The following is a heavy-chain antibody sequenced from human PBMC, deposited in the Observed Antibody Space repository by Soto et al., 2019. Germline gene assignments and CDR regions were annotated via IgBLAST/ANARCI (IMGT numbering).Heavy chain of an antibody. D-gene: IGHD3-22*01. V-gene: IGHV1-69*06. Sequence: SVKVSCKASGGTFSSYAISWVRQAHGQGLEWMGGIIPIFGTANYAQKFQGRVTITADKATSTAYMELSSLRSDDTAVYYCARTNYYYSSGYYCWGQGTLVTVSS. CDR1: GGTFSSYA. CDR3: ARTNYYYSSGYYC. CDR2: IIPIFGTA. J-gene: IGHJ4*02.